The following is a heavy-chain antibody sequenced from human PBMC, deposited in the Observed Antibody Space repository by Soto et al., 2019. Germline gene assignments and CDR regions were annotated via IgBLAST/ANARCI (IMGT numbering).Heavy chain of an antibody. J-gene: IGHJ6*02. CDR2: INDSGST. Sequence: SETLSLTCAVYGGSVRGSYWSWIRQPPGKGLEWIGEINDSGSTKYNPSLKSRVTISVDTSKNQFSLKLSSVTAADTAVYYCARASLHYYGMDVWGQGTTVTVSS. V-gene: IGHV4-34*01. CDR1: GGSVRGSY. CDR3: ARASLHYYGMDV.